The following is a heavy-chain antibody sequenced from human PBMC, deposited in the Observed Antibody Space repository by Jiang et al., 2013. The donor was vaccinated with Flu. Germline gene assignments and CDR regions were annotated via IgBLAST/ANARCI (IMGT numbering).Heavy chain of an antibody. V-gene: IGHV6-1*01. D-gene: IGHD6-13*01. CDR3: ARDLSPRSAAGYYYYGMDV. J-gene: IGHJ6*04. CDR2: TYYRSKWYN. Sequence: SQTLSLTCAISGDSVSSNSAAWNWIRQSPSRGLEWLGRTYYRSKWYNDYAVSVKSRITINPDTSKNQFSLQLNSVTPEDTAVYYCARDLSPRSAAGYYYYGMDVWGKGTTVTVSS. CDR1: GDSVSSNSAA.